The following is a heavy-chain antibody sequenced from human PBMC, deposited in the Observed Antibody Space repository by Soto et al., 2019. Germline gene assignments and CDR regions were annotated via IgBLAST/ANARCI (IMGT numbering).Heavy chain of an antibody. CDR1: GFTFSAYD. V-gene: IGHV3-13*05. Sequence: GGSLRLSCAASGFTFSAYDMHWVRQNTGKGLEWVSAIGATDDPYYLGSVKGRFTISRENAKNSLYLQMNSLRAEDTAVYYCARAYSGRLPRRADYYFAMDVWGQGTTVTVYS. CDR2: IGATDDP. CDR3: ARAYSGRLPRRADYYFAMDV. D-gene: IGHD2-15*01. J-gene: IGHJ6*02.